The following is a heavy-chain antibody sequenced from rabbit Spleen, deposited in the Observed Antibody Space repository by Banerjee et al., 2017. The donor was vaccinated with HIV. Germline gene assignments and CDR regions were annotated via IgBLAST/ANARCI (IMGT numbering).Heavy chain of an antibody. V-gene: IGHV1S45*01. CDR1: GLDFSSSYW. CDR2: INTYTVKS. D-gene: IGHD1-1*01. J-gene: IGHJ4*01. CDR3: ARDLGGVIGWNFKL. Sequence: QQQLEESGGGLVKPGASLTLTCTASGLDFSSSYWICWVRQAPGKGLEWIACINTYTVKSVYASWATGRFTFSRTSSTTVTLQMTSLTAADTATYFCARDLGGVIGWNFKLWGPGTLVTVS.